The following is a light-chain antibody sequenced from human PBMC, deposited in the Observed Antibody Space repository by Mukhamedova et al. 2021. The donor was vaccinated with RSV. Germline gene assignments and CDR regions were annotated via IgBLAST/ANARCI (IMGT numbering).Light chain of an antibody. V-gene: IGKV1D-13*01. J-gene: IGKJ4*01. Sequence: WYQRRVHGTTPHLLIYNASTLESGVPSRFSGSGSGTDFTLTISCLQPEDFAPYYCQQFKDYLFTFGGGTKME. CDR2: NAS. CDR3: QQFKDYLFT.